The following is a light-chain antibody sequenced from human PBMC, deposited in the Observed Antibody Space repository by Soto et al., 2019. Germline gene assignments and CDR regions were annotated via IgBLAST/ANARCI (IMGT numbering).Light chain of an antibody. CDR1: QSVSSSY. V-gene: IGKV3-20*01. CDR2: GAS. CDR3: QQYGSSRGT. Sequence: IVLTQSPGTLSLSPGERATLSCRASQSVSSSYLAWYQQKHGQAPRLLIYGASNRATGIPDRFSGSGSGTDYTLTISRLGPEDFAVYYCQQYGSSRGTFGQGTKVELK. J-gene: IGKJ1*01.